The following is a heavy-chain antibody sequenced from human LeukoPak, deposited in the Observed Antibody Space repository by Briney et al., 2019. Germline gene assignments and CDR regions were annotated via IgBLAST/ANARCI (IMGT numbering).Heavy chain of an antibody. CDR3: AKDWRAGGKQWLGFNWFDP. CDR2: IRYDGSNK. D-gene: IGHD6-19*01. Sequence: GGSLRLSCAASGFTFSSYGMHWVRQAPGKGLEWVAFIRYDGSNKYNADSGKGRFTISRDNSKNTMFLQMNSLRAEDTAVYYCAKDWRAGGKQWLGFNWFDPWGQGTLVTVSS. J-gene: IGHJ5*02. V-gene: IGHV3-30*02. CDR1: GFTFSSYG.